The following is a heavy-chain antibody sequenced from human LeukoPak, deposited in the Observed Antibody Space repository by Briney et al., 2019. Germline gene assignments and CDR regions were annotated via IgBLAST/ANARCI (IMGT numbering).Heavy chain of an antibody. V-gene: IGHV3-23*01. Sequence: GGSLRLSCAASGFTFSSYAMSWVRQAPGKGLEWVSTISGSGGSTYYADSVKGRFTISRDNSKNTLYLQMNSLRAEDTAVYYCAKDPRDDSSGSYYFGYFDYWGQGTLVTVSS. CDR2: ISGSGGST. CDR1: GFTFSSYA. CDR3: AKDPRDDSSGSYYFGYFDY. J-gene: IGHJ4*02. D-gene: IGHD3-22*01.